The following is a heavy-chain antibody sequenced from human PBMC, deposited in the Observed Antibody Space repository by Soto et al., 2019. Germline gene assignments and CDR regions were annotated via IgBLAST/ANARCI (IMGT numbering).Heavy chain of an antibody. D-gene: IGHD6-13*01. V-gene: IGHV3-23*01. CDR3: ARVAPEYSSTPRRFDF. CDR2: ISGSGGSI. CDR1: GFTFGIYA. Sequence: GGSLRLSCAASGFTFGIYAMSWVHQAPGKGLEWVSSISGSGGSIYYAHSVKGRFTISRDKTKNTLDLQMNSLRAEDTAVYHCARVAPEYSSTPRRFDFWGQGTLVTVSS. J-gene: IGHJ4*02.